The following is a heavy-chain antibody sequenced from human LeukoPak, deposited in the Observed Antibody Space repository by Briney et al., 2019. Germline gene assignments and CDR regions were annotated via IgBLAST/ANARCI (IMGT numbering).Heavy chain of an antibody. Sequence: ASVKVSRKASGYTFTSYGISWVRQAPGQGLEWMGWISSYNGNTNYAQKLQGRVTMTTDTSTSTAYMELRSLRSDDTAVYYCARGHYDHSSGKGDYWGQGTLVTVSS. J-gene: IGHJ4*02. D-gene: IGHD3-22*01. V-gene: IGHV1-18*01. CDR3: ARGHYDHSSGKGDY. CDR2: ISSYNGNT. CDR1: GYTFTSYG.